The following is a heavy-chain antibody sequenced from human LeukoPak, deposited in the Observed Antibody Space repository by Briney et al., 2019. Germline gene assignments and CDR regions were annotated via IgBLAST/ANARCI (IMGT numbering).Heavy chain of an antibody. J-gene: IGHJ6*03. CDR3: ASSTYGDYYMDV. V-gene: IGHV5-51*01. CDR1: GYSFTSYW. CDR2: IYPGDSDT. Sequence: GESLNLYCQGPGYSFTSYWIGWVRQMPGKGLEWMGTIYPGDSDTRYSPSFQGQVTISADKSISTAYLQWSSLEASDTAMYYCASSTYGDYYMDVWGKGTTVTVSS. D-gene: IGHD4-17*01.